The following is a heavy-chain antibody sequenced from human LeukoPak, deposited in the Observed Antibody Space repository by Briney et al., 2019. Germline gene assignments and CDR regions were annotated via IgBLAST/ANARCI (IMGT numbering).Heavy chain of an antibody. V-gene: IGHV4-61*01. J-gene: IGHJ6*02. CDR3: ARGSKAYYYGMDV. CDR1: GGSVSSGSNY. Sequence: SETLSLTCTVSGGSVSSGSNYWSWIRQPPGKRLEWIGYIYYSGSTNYNPSLNSRVTISLDTSKNQFSLNLSSVTAADTAVYYCARGSKAYYYGMDVWGQGTTVTVSS. CDR2: IYYSGST.